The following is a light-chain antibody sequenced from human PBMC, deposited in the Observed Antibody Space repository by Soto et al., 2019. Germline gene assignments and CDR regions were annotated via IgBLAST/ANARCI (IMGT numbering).Light chain of an antibody. Sequence: SYELTQPPSESLAPGQTARITCEGNSIGSKSVHWYQQRPGQAPVLVVYDDSGRPSWIPERFSGSNSGSTATLTISCVEAGDEADYYCQVCDSSSDHLLFGTETKLTVL. CDR3: QVCDSSSDHLL. CDR2: DDS. J-gene: IGLJ1*01. V-gene: IGLV3-21*02. CDR1: SIGSKS.